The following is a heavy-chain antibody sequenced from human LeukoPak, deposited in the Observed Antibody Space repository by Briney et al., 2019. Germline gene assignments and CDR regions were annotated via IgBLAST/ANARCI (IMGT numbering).Heavy chain of an antibody. CDR2: IRYDGSNK. J-gene: IGHJ4*02. Sequence: GGSLRLSCAASGFTFSSYGMHWVRQAPGKGLEWVAFIRYDGSNKYYADSVKGRFTISRDNSKNTLYLQMNSLRAEDTAVYYCAKRDYGDSYRLDYWGQGTLVTVSS. CDR1: GFTFSSYG. D-gene: IGHD4-17*01. CDR3: AKRDYGDSYRLDY. V-gene: IGHV3-30*02.